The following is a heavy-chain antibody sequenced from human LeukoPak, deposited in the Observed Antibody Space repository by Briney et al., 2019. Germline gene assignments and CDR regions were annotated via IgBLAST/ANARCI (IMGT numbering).Heavy chain of an antibody. D-gene: IGHD3-22*01. CDR1: GFTFSSYS. V-gene: IGHV3-21*01. CDR3: ARSDTDYYDSSGYPGGADAFDI. CDR2: TSSSSSYI. Sequence: GGSLRLSCAASGFTFSSYSMSWVRQAPGKGLEWVSSTSSSSSYIYYADSVKGRFTISRDNAKNSLYLQMNSLRAEDTAVYYCARSDTDYYDSSGYPGGADAFDIWGQGTMVTVSS. J-gene: IGHJ3*02.